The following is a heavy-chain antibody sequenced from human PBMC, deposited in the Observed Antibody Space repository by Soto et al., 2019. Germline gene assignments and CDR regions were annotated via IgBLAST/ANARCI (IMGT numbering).Heavy chain of an antibody. Sequence: SETLSLTCTVSGGSISNSNYYWGWIRQPPGKGLEWIGSIYYSGSTYYNPSLKSRVTISVDTSKNQFSLKLSSVTAADTAVYYCARDIVVVPAQFDYRGQGTLVTVSS. CDR2: IYYSGST. D-gene: IGHD2-2*01. CDR3: ARDIVVVPAQFDY. V-gene: IGHV4-39*01. J-gene: IGHJ4*02. CDR1: GGSISNSNYY.